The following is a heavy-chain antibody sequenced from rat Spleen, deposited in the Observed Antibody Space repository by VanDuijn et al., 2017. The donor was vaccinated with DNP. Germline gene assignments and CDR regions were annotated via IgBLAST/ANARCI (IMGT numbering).Heavy chain of an antibody. V-gene: IGHV2-19*01. D-gene: IGHD1-4*01. J-gene: IGHJ3*01. CDR3: TRASGSPFAF. CDR2: IQSGGTT. Sequence: VQVVESGGGLVQPGRSLKLSCAASGFIFSDFYMAWVRQPPGKGLEWMGRIQSGGTTDYNSDLKSRLSISRDTSRSQVFLKMNSLQTEDTAIYFCTRASGSPFAFWGQGTLVTVSS. CDR1: GFIFSDFY.